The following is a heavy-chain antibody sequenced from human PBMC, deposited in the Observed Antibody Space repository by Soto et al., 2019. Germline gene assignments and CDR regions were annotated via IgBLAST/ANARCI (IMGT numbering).Heavy chain of an antibody. CDR2: IYYSGST. J-gene: IGHJ4*02. CDR1: GGSISSGDYY. V-gene: IGHV4-30-4*01. CDR3: ARVYYGSGSYSPDY. D-gene: IGHD3-10*01. Sequence: SETLSLTCTVSGGSISSGDYYWSWIRQPPGKGLEWIGYIYYSGSTYYNPSLKSRVTISVDTSKNQFSLKLSSVTAADTAVYYCARVYYGSGSYSPDYRGQGTLVTVSS.